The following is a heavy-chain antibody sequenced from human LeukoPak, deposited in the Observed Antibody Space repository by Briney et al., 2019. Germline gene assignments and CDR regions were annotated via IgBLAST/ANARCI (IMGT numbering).Heavy chain of an antibody. CDR1: GYSISSGYY. V-gene: IGHV4-38-2*02. CDR3: ARMERLYYDAREDAFDI. J-gene: IGHJ3*02. D-gene: IGHD4/OR15-4a*01. CDR2: IYHSGST. Sequence: SETLSLTCTVSGYSISSGYYWGWIRQPPGKGLEWIGSIYHSGSTYYNPSLKSRVTISVDTSKNQFSLKLTSVTAADSAVYYCARMERLYYDAREDAFDIWGQGTMVTVSS.